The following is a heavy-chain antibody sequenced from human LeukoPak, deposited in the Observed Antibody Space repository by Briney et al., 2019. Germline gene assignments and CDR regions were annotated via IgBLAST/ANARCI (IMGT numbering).Heavy chain of an antibody. Sequence: HPGGSLRLSCAASGFTFSTYAMHWVRQAPGKGLEWVSYISSSGSTIYYADSVKGRFTISRDNAKNSLYLQMNSLRAEDTAVYYCARDCNLDPDFWSGYYFDYWGQGTLVTVSS. D-gene: IGHD3-3*01. CDR1: GFTFSTYA. CDR3: ARDCNLDPDFWSGYYFDY. J-gene: IGHJ4*02. V-gene: IGHV3-48*03. CDR2: ISSSGSTI.